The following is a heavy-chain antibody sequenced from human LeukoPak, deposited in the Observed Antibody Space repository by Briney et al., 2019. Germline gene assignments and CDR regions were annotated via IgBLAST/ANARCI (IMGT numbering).Heavy chain of an antibody. V-gene: IGHV3-9*01. D-gene: IGHD1-26*01. CDR1: GFTFDDYA. CDR2: ISWNSGSI. CDR3: AKADYSGSPYYFDY. Sequence: PGGSLRLSCAASGFTFDDYAMHWVRQAPGKGLEWVSGISWNSGSIGYADSVKGRFTISRDNAKNSLYLQMNSLRAEDTALYYCAKADYSGSPYYFDYWGQGTLVTVSS. J-gene: IGHJ4*02.